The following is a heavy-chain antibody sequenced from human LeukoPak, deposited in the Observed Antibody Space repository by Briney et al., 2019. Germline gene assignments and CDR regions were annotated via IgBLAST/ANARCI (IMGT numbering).Heavy chain of an antibody. J-gene: IGHJ4*02. CDR2: ISAYNGNT. CDR3: ARGDDFWSGYFHFDY. D-gene: IGHD3-3*01. CDR1: GYTFTSYG. Sequence: EASVKVSCKASGYTFTSYGISWVRQAPGQGLEWMGWISAYNGNTNYAQKLQGRVTMTTDTSTSTAYMELRSLGSDDTAVYYCARGDDFWSGYFHFDYWGQGTLVTVSS. V-gene: IGHV1-18*01.